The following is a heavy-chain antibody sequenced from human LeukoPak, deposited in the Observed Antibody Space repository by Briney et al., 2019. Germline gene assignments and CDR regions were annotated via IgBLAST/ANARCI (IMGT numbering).Heavy chain of an antibody. V-gene: IGHV1-46*01. CDR1: GFTFTSYY. D-gene: IGHD3-22*01. J-gene: IGHJ4*02. CDR2: INPSGGST. CDR3: ARTYYYDSNGYFNY. Sequence: GSLRLSCAAYGFTFTSYYMHWVRQAPGQGLEWMGIINPSGGSTSYAQKFQGRVTMTRDTSTSTVYMELSSLRSEDTAVYYCARTYYYDSNGYFNYWGQGTLVTVSS.